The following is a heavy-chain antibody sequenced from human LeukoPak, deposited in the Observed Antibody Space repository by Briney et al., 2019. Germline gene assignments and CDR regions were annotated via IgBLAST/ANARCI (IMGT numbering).Heavy chain of an antibody. Sequence: ASVKVSCKASGYTFTSYYMHWVRQAPGRGLEWMGIINPSGGSTSYAQKFQGRVTMTRDTSTSTVYMELSSLRSEDTAVYYCARGRRLRFLEWFQTHFDYWGQGTLVTVSS. CDR2: INPSGGST. D-gene: IGHD3-3*01. CDR3: ARGRRLRFLEWFQTHFDY. CDR1: GYTFTSYY. J-gene: IGHJ4*02. V-gene: IGHV1-46*03.